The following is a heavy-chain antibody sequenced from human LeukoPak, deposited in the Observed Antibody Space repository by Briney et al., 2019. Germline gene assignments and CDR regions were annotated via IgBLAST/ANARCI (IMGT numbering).Heavy chain of an antibody. J-gene: IGHJ4*02. CDR1: GGSISSYY. CDR2: IYRTGTT. V-gene: IGHV4-59*01. CDR3: ARGGWNKFDY. Sequence: SETLSLTCTVSGGSISSYYWSWIRQPPGKGLEWIGHIYRTGTTNYNPSLKSRVTIPVDTSKNQFSLKLSSVTAADTAVYYCARGGWNKFDYWGQGTLVTVSS. D-gene: IGHD3-22*01.